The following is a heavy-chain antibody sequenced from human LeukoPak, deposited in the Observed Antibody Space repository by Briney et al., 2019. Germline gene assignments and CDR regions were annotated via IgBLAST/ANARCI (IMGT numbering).Heavy chain of an antibody. J-gene: IGHJ4*02. CDR2: ISSNGDST. V-gene: IGHV3-64D*06. CDR3: VKLRYEYVWGSYREFDY. Sequence: GGSLRLSCSASGFTFTIYAMHWVRQAPGKGLEYVSAISSNGDSTYYADSVKGRFTISRDNSKNTLCLQMSSLRPEDTAVYYCVKLRYEYVWGSYREFDYWGQGTLVTVSS. D-gene: IGHD3-16*02. CDR1: GFTFTIYA.